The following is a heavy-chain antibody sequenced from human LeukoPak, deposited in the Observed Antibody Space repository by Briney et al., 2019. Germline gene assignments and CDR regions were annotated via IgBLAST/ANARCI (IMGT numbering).Heavy chain of an antibody. J-gene: IGHJ6*02. CDR2: ISGSGGST. D-gene: IGHD1-14*01. CDR3: AKVSGGGLYYDGMDV. Sequence: PGGSLRLSCAASGFTFSSYAMSWVRQAPGKGPEWVSLISGSGGSTYYADSVKGRFTISRDSSKNTLYLQMNSLRAEDTAVYYCAKVSGGGLYYDGMDVWGQGTTVTVSS. V-gene: IGHV3-23*01. CDR1: GFTFSSYA.